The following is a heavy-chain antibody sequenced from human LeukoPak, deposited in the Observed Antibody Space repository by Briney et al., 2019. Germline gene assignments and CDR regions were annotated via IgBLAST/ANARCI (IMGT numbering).Heavy chain of an antibody. CDR2: IYHSRST. J-gene: IGHJ4*02. Sequence: PSETLSLTCTVSGYSISSGDYWGWIRQPPGKGLEWIGSIYHSRSTYYNPSLESRISISVDTSKNQFSLKLNSVTAADTAVYYCARDGGGRIAVAGLWYDWGQGTLVTVSS. CDR1: GYSISSGDY. V-gene: IGHV4-38-2*02. D-gene: IGHD6-19*01. CDR3: ARDGGGRIAVAGLWYD.